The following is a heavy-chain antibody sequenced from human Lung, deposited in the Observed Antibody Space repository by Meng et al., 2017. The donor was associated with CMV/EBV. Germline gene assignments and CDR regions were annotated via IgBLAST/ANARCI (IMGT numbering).Heavy chain of an antibody. J-gene: IGHJ4*01. CDR2: FNPISDDT. CDR1: GYSFSGFY. D-gene: IGHD6-19*01. Sequence: VQLVQSGAEVKRPGASGKISCQASGYSFSGFYLNWARQAPGHGLEWLARFNPISDDTHLAQKFEGRITVTRGATINTAFMELTRLRPDDTAVYYCAKSSDNGWSSWGPGTLVTVSS. CDR3: AKSSDNGWSS. V-gene: IGHV1-2*06.